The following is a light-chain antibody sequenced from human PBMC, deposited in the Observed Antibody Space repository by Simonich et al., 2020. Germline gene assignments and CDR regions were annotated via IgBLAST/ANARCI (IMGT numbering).Light chain of an antibody. CDR2: STN. CDR3: VLYMGSGIGV. Sequence: QTVVTQEPSFSVSPGGTVTLTCGLSSGSVSTSYYPSWYQQTPVQAPRTLIDSTNTRSSGVPGRFSGSILGNKAALTITGAQADDESDYYCVLYMGSGIGVFGGGTKLTVL. V-gene: IGLV8-61*01. CDR1: SGSVSTSYY. J-gene: IGLJ3*02.